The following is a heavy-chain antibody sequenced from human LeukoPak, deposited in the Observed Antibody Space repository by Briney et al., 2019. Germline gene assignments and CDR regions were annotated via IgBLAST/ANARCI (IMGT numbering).Heavy chain of an antibody. V-gene: IGHV4-59*01. CDR1: GGSISSYY. J-gene: IGHJ4*02. CDR3: ARDLAKGLFDY. CDR2: IYYSGST. D-gene: IGHD3/OR15-3a*01. Sequence: SETLSLTRTVSGGSISSYYWSWIRQPPGKGLEWIGYIYYSGSTNYNPSLKSRVTISVDTSKNQFSLKLSSVTAADTAVYYCARDLAKGLFDYWGQGTLVTVSS.